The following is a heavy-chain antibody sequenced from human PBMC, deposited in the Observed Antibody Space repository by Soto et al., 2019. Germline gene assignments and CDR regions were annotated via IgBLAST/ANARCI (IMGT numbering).Heavy chain of an antibody. Sequence: QVQLQQWGAGLLKPSETLSLTCGVHGGSFTHYYWSWIRQPPGKGLEWSGEINHGRSANYNPSPKSRVTISVETSKKQVSMNMRSFTAADTAVYYCARTIYGDPATPTKPAFDYWGQGSLVTVAS. CDR1: GGSFTHYY. D-gene: IGHD4-17*01. CDR3: ARTIYGDPATPTKPAFDY. J-gene: IGHJ4*02. V-gene: IGHV4-34*01. CDR2: INHGRSA.